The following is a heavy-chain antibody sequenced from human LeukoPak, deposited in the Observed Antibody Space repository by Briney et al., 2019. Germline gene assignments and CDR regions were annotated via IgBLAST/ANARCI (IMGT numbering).Heavy chain of an antibody. CDR3: AKVKVANAGSAFDI. CDR2: INSDGSTT. Sequence: PGGSLRLSCSASGFTFSSCAMHWVRQAPGKGVVWVSLINSDGSTTTYADSVKGRFTISRDNAKNTLYLQMNSLRAEDTAVYFCAKVKVANAGSAFDIWGQGTMVTVSS. CDR1: GFTFSSCA. V-gene: IGHV3-74*01. J-gene: IGHJ3*02. D-gene: IGHD5-12*01.